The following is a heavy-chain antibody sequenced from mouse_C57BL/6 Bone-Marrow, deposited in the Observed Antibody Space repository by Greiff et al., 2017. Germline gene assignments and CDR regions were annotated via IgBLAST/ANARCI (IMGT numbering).Heavy chain of an antibody. CDR2: IYPGSGNT. V-gene: IGHV1-66*01. CDR3: ARKVYYSNYGFAY. J-gene: IGHJ3*01. CDR1: GYSFTSYY. Sequence: VKLMESGPELVKPGASVKISCKASGYSFTSYYIHWVKQRPGQGLEWIGWIYPGSGNTKYNEKFKGKATLTADTSSSTAYMQLSSLTSEDSAVYYCARKVYYSNYGFAYWGQGTLVTVSA. D-gene: IGHD2-5*01.